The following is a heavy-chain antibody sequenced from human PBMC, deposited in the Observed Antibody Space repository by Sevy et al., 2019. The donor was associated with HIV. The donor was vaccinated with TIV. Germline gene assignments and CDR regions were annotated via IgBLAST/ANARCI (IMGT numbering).Heavy chain of an antibody. CDR1: GFTFSSYA. CDR3: ATEYYYDSSGSVGAFDI. CDR2: ISGRGGST. D-gene: IGHD3-22*01. J-gene: IGHJ3*02. V-gene: IGHV3-23*01. Sequence: GGSLRLSCAASGFTFSSYAMSWVRQAPGKGLEWVSAISGRGGSTYYADSVKGRFTISRDNSKNTLYLQMNSLRAEDTAVYYCATEYYYDSSGSVGAFDIWGQGTMVTVSS.